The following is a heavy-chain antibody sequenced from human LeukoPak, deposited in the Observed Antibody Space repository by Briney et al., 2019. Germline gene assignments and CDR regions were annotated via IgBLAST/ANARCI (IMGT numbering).Heavy chain of an antibody. Sequence: GASVKVSCKASGYTFTSYDINWVRQATGQGLEWMGWMNPNSGNTGYAQKFQGRVTMTRNTSISTAYMELSSLRSEDTAVYYCASNAGYCSSTSCRYYYYYGMDVWGQGTTVTVSS. CDR2: MNPNSGNT. V-gene: IGHV1-8*01. CDR3: ASNAGYCSSTSCRYYYYYGMDV. D-gene: IGHD2-2*01. CDR1: GYTFTSYD. J-gene: IGHJ6*02.